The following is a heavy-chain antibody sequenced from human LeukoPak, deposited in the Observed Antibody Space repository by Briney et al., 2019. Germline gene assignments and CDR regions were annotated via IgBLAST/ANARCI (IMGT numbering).Heavy chain of an antibody. CDR1: GFTFTDHY. J-gene: IGHJ4*02. CDR2: INGNRGDT. CDR3: ARDHDWGVDY. D-gene: IGHD7-27*01. Sequence: ASVKVSCKASGFTFTDHYMHWVRQAPGQGLEWMGWINGNRGDTNYAQNFQDRVTMTRDTSTSTVYMELSRLTVDDTAVYYCARDHDWGVDYWGQGTLVTVSS. V-gene: IGHV1-2*02.